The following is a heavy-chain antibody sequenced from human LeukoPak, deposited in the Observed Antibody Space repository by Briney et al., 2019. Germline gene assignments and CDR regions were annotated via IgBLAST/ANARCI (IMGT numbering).Heavy chain of an antibody. D-gene: IGHD3-3*01. CDR3: ARGPIDHRFPEPARI. J-gene: IGHJ3*02. V-gene: IGHV3-30*04. CDR1: GFTFSNYA. CDR2: ISYDGSNK. Sequence: LPGRSLRLSCAASGFTFSNYAMHWVRQAPGKGLEWVTIISYDGSNKYYADSVKGRFTISRDNSKNTLFLQMNSLRAEDTAIYFCARGPIDHRFPEPARIWGQGTMVTVSA.